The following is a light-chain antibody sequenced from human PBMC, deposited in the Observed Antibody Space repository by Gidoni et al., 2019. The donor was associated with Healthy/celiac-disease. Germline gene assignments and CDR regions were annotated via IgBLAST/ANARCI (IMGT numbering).Light chain of an antibody. V-gene: IGKV3-11*01. CDR2: DAS. CDR1: QSVSSY. J-gene: IGKJ4*01. Sequence: IVLTQSPATLSVSPGERATLSCRASQSVSSYLAWYQQKPGQAPRLLIYDASSRATGIPARFSGSGSGTDFTLTISSLEPEDFAVYYCQQRSNWPLTFGGXTKVEIK. CDR3: QQRSNWPLT.